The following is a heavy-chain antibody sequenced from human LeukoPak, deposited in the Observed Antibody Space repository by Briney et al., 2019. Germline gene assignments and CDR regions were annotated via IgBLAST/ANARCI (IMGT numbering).Heavy chain of an antibody. V-gene: IGHV1-2*02. Sequence: ASVKVSCKPSGYTFTGFYIHWVRQAPGQGLQWMGWINPKNGATKYSQNFRGRVTMTRDTSIDTAYMELSSLTSDDTAIYYCARPTHRLTVTTAIDYWGHGTLVTVSS. J-gene: IGHJ4*01. CDR3: ARPTHRLTVTTAIDY. CDR2: INPKNGAT. CDR1: GYTFTGFY. D-gene: IGHD4-17*01.